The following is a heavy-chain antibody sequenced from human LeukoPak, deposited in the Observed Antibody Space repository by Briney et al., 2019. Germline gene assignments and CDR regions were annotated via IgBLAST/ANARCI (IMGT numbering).Heavy chain of an antibody. CDR2: ISSSSSTI. J-gene: IGHJ4*02. CDR1: GFTCSSYS. V-gene: IGHV3-48*04. D-gene: IGHD3-9*01. CDR3: AGGTGWLIDS. Sequence: GGSLRLSCAASGFTCSSYSMNWVRQAPGKGLEWVSYISSSSSTIYYADSVKGRFTISRDNAKNSLYLQMSSLRPEDTALYYCAGGTGWLIDSWGQGTLVTVSS.